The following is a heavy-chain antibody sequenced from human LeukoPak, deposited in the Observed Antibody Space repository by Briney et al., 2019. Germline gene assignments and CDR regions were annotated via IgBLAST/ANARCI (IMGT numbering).Heavy chain of an antibody. CDR1: GVSISSYY. CDR3: ARVTGYMIEDYFDY. V-gene: IGHV4-59*01. J-gene: IGHJ4*02. D-gene: IGHD3-22*01. Sequence: SETLSLTCTVSGVSISSYYWSWIRQPPGKGPEWIGYIYYSGSTNYNASLKSRVTISVKTSRNQFSLKLSSVTAADTAVYYCARVTGYMIEDYFDYWGQGTLVTVSS. CDR2: IYYSGST.